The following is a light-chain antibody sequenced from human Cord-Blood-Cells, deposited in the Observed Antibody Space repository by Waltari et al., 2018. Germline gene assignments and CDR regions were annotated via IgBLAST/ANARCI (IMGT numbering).Light chain of an antibody. CDR1: QSISSW. CDR2: DAS. Sequence: DIQMTQSPSTLSASVGDRVTITCRASQSISSWLAWYQQKPGKAPKLLIYDASSLESGVPSRFSGSGSGTEFTLTISSLQPDDFATYYCQQYNSYSRGTFGQGTKLESK. CDR3: QQYNSYSRGT. J-gene: IGKJ2*02. V-gene: IGKV1-5*01.